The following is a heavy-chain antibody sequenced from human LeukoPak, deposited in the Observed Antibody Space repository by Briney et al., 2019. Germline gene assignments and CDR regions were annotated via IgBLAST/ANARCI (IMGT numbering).Heavy chain of an antibody. J-gene: IGHJ4*02. Sequence: PSETLSLTCTVSGGSISSNTYYWGWIRQPPGKGLEWIGSFFSSGSTYYNSSLKSRLTISVDTSKNQFSLRLTSVNAADTPVYYCARQGMGANGEFDYWGQGTLVTVSS. V-gene: IGHV4-39*01. D-gene: IGHD1-26*01. CDR2: FFSSGST. CDR1: GGSISSNTYY. CDR3: ARQGMGANGEFDY.